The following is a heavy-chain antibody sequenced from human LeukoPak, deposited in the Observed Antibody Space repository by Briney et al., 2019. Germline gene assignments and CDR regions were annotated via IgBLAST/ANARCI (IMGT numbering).Heavy chain of an antibody. J-gene: IGHJ4*02. D-gene: IGHD3-22*01. Sequence: HPGGSLRLSCAASGFTFSDYYMSWVRQAPWKGLEWVANIKQDGSEKYYVDSVKGRFTISRDNAKNSLYLQMNSLRAEDTAVYYCARDSGSWIFTMIVVALDYWGQGTLVTVSS. CDR2: IKQDGSEK. V-gene: IGHV3-7*01. CDR1: GFTFSDYY. CDR3: ARDSGSWIFTMIVVALDY.